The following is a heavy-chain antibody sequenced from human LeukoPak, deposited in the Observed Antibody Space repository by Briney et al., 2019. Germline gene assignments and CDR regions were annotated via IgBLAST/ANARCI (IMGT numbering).Heavy chain of an antibody. D-gene: IGHD1-26*01. CDR1: GFTFSSYE. Sequence: PGGSLRLSCAASGFTFSSYEMNWVRQAPGKGLEWVANIKQDGSETHYVDSVKGRFTISRDNTKESLYLQMNSLRAEDTAVYYCTQIEWERWRGWGQGTLVTVSS. J-gene: IGHJ4*02. V-gene: IGHV3-7*01. CDR3: TQIEWERWRG. CDR2: IKQDGSET.